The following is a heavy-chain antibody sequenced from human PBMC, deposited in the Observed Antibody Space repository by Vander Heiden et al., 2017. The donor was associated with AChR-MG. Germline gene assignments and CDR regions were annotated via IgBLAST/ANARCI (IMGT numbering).Heavy chain of an antibody. CDR1: GGSLSGYY. D-gene: IGHD1-26*01. Sequence: QVQLQQWGTGLLRSSETLSLACAVNGGSLSGYYWSWIRQSPGKGLESIGEISHTGRPNYNPALSSRVTISVDTSKSQLSLTLTSVSAADTAVYYCARMKLWSLYYFDQWGQGVRVTVS. J-gene: IGHJ4*02. V-gene: IGHV4-34*02. CDR3: ARMKLWSLYYFDQ. CDR2: ISHTGRP.